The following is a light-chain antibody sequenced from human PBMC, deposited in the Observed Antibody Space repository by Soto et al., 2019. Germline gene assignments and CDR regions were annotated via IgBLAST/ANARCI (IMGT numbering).Light chain of an antibody. CDR1: QSVSNY. CDR2: DAS. J-gene: IGKJ4*01. V-gene: IGKV3-11*01. CDR3: QQRSNWPPVT. Sequence: IVLTQSPATLSLSPGERVTLSCRASQSVSNYLAWYQQKPGQAPRLLIYDASNRASGIPARFSGSGSGTDFTLTISSLDPEDFAVYYCQQRSNWPPVTFGGGTKVDIK.